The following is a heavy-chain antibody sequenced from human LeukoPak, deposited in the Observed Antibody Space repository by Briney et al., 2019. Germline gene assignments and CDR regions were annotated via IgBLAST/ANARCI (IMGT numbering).Heavy chain of an antibody. CDR1: GFTFSSYG. Sequence: PGGSLRLSCAASGFTFSSYGMHWVRQAPGKGLEWVAFIRYDGSNKYYADSVKGRFTISRDNSKNTLYLQMNSLRAEDTAVYYCAKDLFGSSWQDLFDYWGQGTLVTVSS. J-gene: IGHJ4*02. CDR3: AKDLFGSSWQDLFDY. CDR2: IRYDGSNK. V-gene: IGHV3-30*02. D-gene: IGHD6-13*01.